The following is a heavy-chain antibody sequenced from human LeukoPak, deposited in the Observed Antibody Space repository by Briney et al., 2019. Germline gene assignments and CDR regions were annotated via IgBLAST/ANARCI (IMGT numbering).Heavy chain of an antibody. CDR3: ASSSDYVWGSYRPDY. CDR1: GYTFTGYY. J-gene: IGHJ4*02. CDR2: INPNSGGT. Sequence: ASVKVSCKASGYTFTGYYMHWVRQAPGQGLEWMGWINPNSGGTNYAQKFQGRVTMTRDTSISTAYMELSSLRSEDTAVYYCASSSDYVWGSYRPDYWGQGTLVTVSS. V-gene: IGHV1-2*02. D-gene: IGHD3-16*02.